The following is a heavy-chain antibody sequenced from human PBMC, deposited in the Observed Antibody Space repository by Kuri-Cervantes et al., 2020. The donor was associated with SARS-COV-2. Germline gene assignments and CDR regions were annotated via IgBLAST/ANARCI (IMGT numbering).Heavy chain of an antibody. CDR3: ARYPRNPGMDV. V-gene: IGHV4-39*01. D-gene: IGHD1-14*01. J-gene: IGHJ6*02. Sequence: SEILSPTFTVAGGSVSSVSYYWSWIRQPPGKGLEWIGSVFYDGSTYYTPSLKSRITISVDTSKTQFSLKVSSVAAADTAVYYCARYPRNPGMDVWGQGTTVTVSS. CDR1: GGSVSSVSYY. CDR2: VFYDGST.